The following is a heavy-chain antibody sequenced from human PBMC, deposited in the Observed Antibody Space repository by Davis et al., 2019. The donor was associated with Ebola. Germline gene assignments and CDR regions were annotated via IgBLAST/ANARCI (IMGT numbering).Heavy chain of an antibody. CDR3: ARGVVVVPAAQDNWFDP. Sequence: ASVKVSCKASGYTFTSYYMHWVRQAPGQGLEWMGIINPSGGSTSYAQKFQGRVTMTRDTSTSTVYMELSSLRSEDTAVYYCARGVVVVPAAQDNWFDPWGQGTLVTVSS. D-gene: IGHD2-2*01. CDR1: GYTFTSYY. CDR2: INPSGGST. V-gene: IGHV1-46*01. J-gene: IGHJ5*02.